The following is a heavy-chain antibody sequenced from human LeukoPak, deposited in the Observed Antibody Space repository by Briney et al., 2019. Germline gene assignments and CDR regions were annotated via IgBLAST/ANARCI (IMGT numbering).Heavy chain of an antibody. Sequence: GGSLRLSCAASGFTFSSYSMNWVRQAPGKGLEWVSYISSTSSAIYYADSVKGRFTISRDNAKNSLYLQMNSLRAEDTAVYYCARVGSGSYFHYYYYGMDVWGQGTTVTVSS. CDR3: ARVGSGSYFHYYYYGMDV. CDR2: ISSTSSAI. J-gene: IGHJ6*02. V-gene: IGHV3-48*04. D-gene: IGHD3-10*01. CDR1: GFTFSSYS.